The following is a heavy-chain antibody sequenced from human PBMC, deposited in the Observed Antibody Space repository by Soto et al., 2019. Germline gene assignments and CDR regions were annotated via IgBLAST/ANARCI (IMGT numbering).Heavy chain of an antibody. D-gene: IGHD6-19*01. CDR1: GFTFSSYS. V-gene: IGHV3-21*01. CDR2: ISSSSSYI. CDR3: ARAYTSGWYAPLGYYYYGMDV. Sequence: GGSLRLSCAASGFTFSSYSMNWVRQAPGKGLEWVSSISSSSSYIYYADSVKGRFTISRDNAKNSLYLQMNSLRAEDTAVYYCARAYTSGWYAPLGYYYYGMDVWGQGTTVTVSS. J-gene: IGHJ6*02.